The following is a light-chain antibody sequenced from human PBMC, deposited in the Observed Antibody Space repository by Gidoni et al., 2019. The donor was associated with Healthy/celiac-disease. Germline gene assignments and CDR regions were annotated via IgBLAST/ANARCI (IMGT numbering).Light chain of an antibody. CDR1: QSISSW. Sequence: DIQMTQSPSTLSASVGDRVTITCRASQSISSWLAWYQQKPGKALKLLIYKASSLESGVPSRFSGSGSGTEFTLTISSLQPYDVATYYCQQYYQTFGQGTKVEIK. V-gene: IGKV1-5*03. CDR3: QQYYQT. J-gene: IGKJ1*01. CDR2: KAS.